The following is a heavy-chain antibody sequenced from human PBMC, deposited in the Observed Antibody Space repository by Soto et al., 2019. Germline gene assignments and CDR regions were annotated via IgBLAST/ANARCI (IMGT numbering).Heavy chain of an antibody. CDR1: GYSFSTSW. V-gene: IGHV5-51*01. Sequence: PGESLKISCQGSGYSFSTSWIGWVRQMPGKGLEWMGIIYPGDSDTRYSPSFQGQVTISADKSISTAFLQWSSLKASDTATYYCARTTIAGIRGYFDYRGQGTLVTVSS. J-gene: IGHJ4*02. CDR2: IYPGDSDT. D-gene: IGHD2-21*01. CDR3: ARTTIAGIRGYFDY.